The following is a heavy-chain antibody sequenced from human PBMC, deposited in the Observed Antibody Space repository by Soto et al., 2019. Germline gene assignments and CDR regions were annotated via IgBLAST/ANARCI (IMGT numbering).Heavy chain of an antibody. Sequence: TSETLSLTCTVSGGSISSYYWSWIRQPPGKGLEWIGYIYYSGSTNYNPSLKSRVTISVDTSKNQFSLKLSSVTAADTAVYYCARVSVSSWYGRHLDYYYYMDVWGKATTVTVSS. CDR1: GGSISSYY. CDR3: ARVSVSSWYGRHLDYYYYMDV. CDR2: IYYSGST. D-gene: IGHD6-13*01. V-gene: IGHV4-59*01. J-gene: IGHJ6*03.